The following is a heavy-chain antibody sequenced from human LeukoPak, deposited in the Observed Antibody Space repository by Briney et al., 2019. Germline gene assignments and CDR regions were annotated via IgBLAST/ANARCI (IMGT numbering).Heavy chain of an antibody. CDR1: GFTFSSYA. J-gene: IGHJ6*03. CDR3: ARDSGSNYYYYMDV. V-gene: IGHV3-30-3*01. Sequence: GGSLRLSCAASGFTFSSYAMRWVRQAPGKVLEWVAVISYDGSNKYYADSVKGRFTISRDNSKNTLYLQMNSLRAEDTAVYYCARDSGSNYYYYMDVWGKGTTVTVSS. CDR2: ISYDGSNK.